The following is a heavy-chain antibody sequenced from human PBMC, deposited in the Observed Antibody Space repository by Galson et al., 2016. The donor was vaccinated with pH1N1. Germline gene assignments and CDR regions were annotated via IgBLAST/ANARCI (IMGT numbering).Heavy chain of an antibody. Sequence: SLRLSCAASGFNFSSYWMTWVRQAPGKGLEWVANIKQDGSGRYYGNSVKGRFTISRDNAKNSLYLQMNSLRDEDTAVYYCTRDNYGDYFYDYWGQGTLVTVSS. J-gene: IGHJ4*02. D-gene: IGHD4-17*01. CDR3: TRDNYGDYFYDY. CDR2: IKQDGSGR. V-gene: IGHV3-7*01. CDR1: GFNFSSYW.